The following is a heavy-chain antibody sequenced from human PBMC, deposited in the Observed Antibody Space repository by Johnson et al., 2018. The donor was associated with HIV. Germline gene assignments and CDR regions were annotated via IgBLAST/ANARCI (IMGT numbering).Heavy chain of an antibody. Sequence: VQLVESGGGVVQPGGSLRLSCAASGFTVSSNYMSWVRQAPGKGLEWVSVIYSGGNTYYADSVKGRFTISRDNSKNTLYLQMNSLRAEDTAVYYCARAINDAFDIWGQGTMVTVSP. V-gene: IGHV3-66*01. CDR1: GFTVSSNY. J-gene: IGHJ3*02. CDR3: ARAINDAFDI. CDR2: IYSGGNT.